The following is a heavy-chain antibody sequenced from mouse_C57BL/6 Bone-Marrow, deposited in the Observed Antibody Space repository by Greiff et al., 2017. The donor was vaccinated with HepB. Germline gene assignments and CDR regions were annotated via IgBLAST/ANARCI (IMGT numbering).Heavy chain of an antibody. Sequence: DVMLVESGGGLVQPKGSLKLSCAASGFTFNTYAMHWVRQAPGKGLEWVARIRSKSSNYATYYADSVKDRFTISRDDSQSMLYLQMNNLKTEDTAMYYCVREGAQATCFDYWGQGTTLTVSS. CDR1: GFTFNTYA. CDR3: VREGAQATCFDY. D-gene: IGHD3-2*02. CDR2: IRSKSSNYAT. V-gene: IGHV10-3*01. J-gene: IGHJ2*01.